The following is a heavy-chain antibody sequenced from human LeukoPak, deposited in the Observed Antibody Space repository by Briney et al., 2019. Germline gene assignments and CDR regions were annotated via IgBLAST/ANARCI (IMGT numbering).Heavy chain of an antibody. CDR1: GFTFSTSG. V-gene: IGHV3-30*02. Sequence: GGSLRLPCVASGFTFSTSGMHWVRQSPGQGLDWVAFIRNDGNKYNYAESVKGRFTISRDNSKNTLYLQRDSLSAEDTAVYYCVKVDTWGQGTLVTVSS. D-gene: IGHD5-18*01. J-gene: IGHJ4*02. CDR2: IRNDGNKY. CDR3: VKVDT.